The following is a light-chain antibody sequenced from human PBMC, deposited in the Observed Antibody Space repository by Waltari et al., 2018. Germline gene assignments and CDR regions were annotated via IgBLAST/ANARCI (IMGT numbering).Light chain of an antibody. CDR3: QQSYPTPPWT. J-gene: IGKJ1*01. Sequence: DIQMTQSPSSLSASEGDRVTITCRASQRISNYLNWYQQKPGKAPRLLIYAASSLQSGVPPRFSGSGSGTDFTLTITSLQPEDFATYYCQQSYPTPPWTFGQGTKVDMK. CDR1: QRISNY. V-gene: IGKV1-39*01. CDR2: AAS.